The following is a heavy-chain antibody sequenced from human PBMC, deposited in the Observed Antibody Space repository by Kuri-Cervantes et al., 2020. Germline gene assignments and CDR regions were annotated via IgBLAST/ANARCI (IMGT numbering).Heavy chain of an antibody. Sequence: GESLKISCAASGFSFSSYDMYWVHPATGKVLEWVSAIGTAGDTYYPGSVKGRFTITREDAKNTLYLQVNSLRAEDTAVYYCARVPWTAVADWGQGTLVTVSS. V-gene: IGHV3-13*01. CDR1: GFSFSSYD. CDR3: ARVPWTAVAD. CDR2: IGTAGDT. J-gene: IGHJ4*02. D-gene: IGHD6-19*01.